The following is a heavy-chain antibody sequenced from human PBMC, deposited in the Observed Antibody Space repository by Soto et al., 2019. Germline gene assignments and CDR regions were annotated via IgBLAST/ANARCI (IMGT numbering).Heavy chain of an antibody. CDR2: VSGRGDDT. V-gene: IGHV3-23*01. CDR1: GFTFSSYA. CDR3: ARAQPTYSSSYFDY. D-gene: IGHD3-22*01. J-gene: IGHJ4*02. Sequence: EVQLLESGGDLVQPGGSLRLSCAASGFTFSSYAMSWVRQAPGKGLEWVSTVSGRGDDTYYTDSVKGRFTISRDNSKYTQYAHMTSLRAEDTAVYYCARAQPTYSSSYFDYWGQGTLVTVSS.